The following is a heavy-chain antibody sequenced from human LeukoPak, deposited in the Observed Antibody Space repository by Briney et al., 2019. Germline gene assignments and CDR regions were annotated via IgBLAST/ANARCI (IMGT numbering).Heavy chain of an antibody. D-gene: IGHD4-17*01. CDR1: GFTFSSYG. Sequence: GGSLRLSCAASGFTFSSYGMHWVRQAPGKGLEWVAVIWYDGSNKYYADSVKGRFTISRDNSKNTLYLQMNSLRAEDTAVYYCARCGPYYGGYGYYYYGMDVWGKGTTVTVSS. V-gene: IGHV3-33*01. J-gene: IGHJ6*04. CDR2: IWYDGSNK. CDR3: ARCGPYYGGYGYYYYGMDV.